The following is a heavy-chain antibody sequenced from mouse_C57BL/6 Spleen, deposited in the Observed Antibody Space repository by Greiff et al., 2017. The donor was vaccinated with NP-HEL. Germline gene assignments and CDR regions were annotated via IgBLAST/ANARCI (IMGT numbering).Heavy chain of an antibody. D-gene: IGHD1-1*01. V-gene: IGHV1-74*01. CDR1: GYTFTSYW. Sequence: QVQLQQPGAELVKPGASVKVSCKASGYTFTSYWMHWVKQRPGHGLAWIGRIHPSASDTNYNQKFKGKATLTVDKSSSTAYLQLSSLTSEDAAVYYCAIRGVDDGSSDDCFDYWGQGTSLTVSS. J-gene: IGHJ2*02. CDR3: AIRGVDDGSSDDCFDY. CDR2: IHPSASDT.